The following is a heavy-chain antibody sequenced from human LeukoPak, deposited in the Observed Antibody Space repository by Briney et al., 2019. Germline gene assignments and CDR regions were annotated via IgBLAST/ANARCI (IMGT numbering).Heavy chain of an antibody. V-gene: IGHV3-21*01. CDR3: ARAGGWFGDYAFDI. CDR1: GFTFSSYS. CDR2: ISSSSSYI. J-gene: IGHJ3*02. Sequence: GGSLRLSCAASGFTFSSYSMNWVRQAPGKGLEWVSSISSSSSYIYYADSVKGRFTISRDNAKNSLYLQMNRLRAEDTAVYYCARAGGWFGDYAFDIWGQGTMVTVSS. D-gene: IGHD3-10*01.